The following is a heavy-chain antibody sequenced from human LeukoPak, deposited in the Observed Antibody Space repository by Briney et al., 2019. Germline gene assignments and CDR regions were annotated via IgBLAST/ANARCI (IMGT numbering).Heavy chain of an antibody. Sequence: GGSLRLSCAASGFTFSSYTMSWVRQAPGKGLEWVSVISGSGDRARYADSVKGRFTISRDNSQNTLYLQMNSLRVEDTALYYCAKDWGGSYPNRYCFDYWGQGSLVTVSS. CDR1: GFTFSSYT. J-gene: IGHJ4*02. CDR2: ISGSGDRA. V-gene: IGHV3-23*01. CDR3: AKDWGGSYPNRYCFDY. D-gene: IGHD1-26*01.